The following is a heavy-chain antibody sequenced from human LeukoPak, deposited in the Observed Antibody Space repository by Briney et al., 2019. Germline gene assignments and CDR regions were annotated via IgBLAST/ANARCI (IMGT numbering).Heavy chain of an antibody. CDR3: ASLNSGYSCDY. Sequence: SVKVSCKASGGTFSSYAISWVRQAPGQGLEWMGRIIPILGIANYAQKFQGRVTITADKSTSTAYMELSSLRSEDTAVYYCASLNSGYSCDYWGQGTLVTVSS. CDR1: GGTFSSYA. D-gene: IGHD5-18*01. V-gene: IGHV1-69*04. CDR2: IIPILGIA. J-gene: IGHJ4*02.